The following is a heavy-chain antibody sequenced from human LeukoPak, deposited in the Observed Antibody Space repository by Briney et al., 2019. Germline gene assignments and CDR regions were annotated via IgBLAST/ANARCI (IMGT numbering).Heavy chain of an antibody. CDR3: AKDRGRYYGSGSFTSILDY. J-gene: IGHJ4*02. CDR1: GFIFISYG. D-gene: IGHD3-10*01. CDR2: ISYDGSNK. Sequence: QPGGSLRLSCAASGFIFISYGMHWVRQAPGKGLEWVAVISYDGSNKYYADSVKGRFTISRDNSKNTLYLQMNSLRAEDTAVYYCAKDRGRYYGSGSFTSILDYWGQGTLVTVSS. V-gene: IGHV3-30*18.